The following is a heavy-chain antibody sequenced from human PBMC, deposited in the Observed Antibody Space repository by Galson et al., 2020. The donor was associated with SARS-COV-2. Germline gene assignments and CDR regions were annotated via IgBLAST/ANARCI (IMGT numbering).Heavy chain of an antibody. D-gene: IGHD2-21*02. Sequence: GGSLRLSCVASGFTFDDYAMHWVRQAQGKGLEWVSSINWNSRRVDYADSVKGRFTISRDNAKKSLNLQMNSLRVEDTAIYYCARSFCGGDCSYHYDFWGRGTLVAVSS. CDR1: GFTFDDYA. V-gene: IGHV3-9*01. CDR2: INWNSRRV. CDR3: ARSFCGGDCSYHYDF. J-gene: IGHJ2*01.